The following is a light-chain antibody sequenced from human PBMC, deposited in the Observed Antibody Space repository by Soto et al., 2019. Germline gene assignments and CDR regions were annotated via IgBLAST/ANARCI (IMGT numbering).Light chain of an antibody. CDR1: QTISRW. J-gene: IGKJ1*01. CDR3: QHYNSYSEA. CDR2: KAS. Sequence: DIQLTPSPSTLSGSVGDSVTITCRAIQTISRWLDWYQQKPGKAPKLLIYKASTLQSGVPSRFSGSGSGTEFTLTISSLQPDDFATYYCQHYNSYSEAFGQGTKVDIK. V-gene: IGKV1-5*03.